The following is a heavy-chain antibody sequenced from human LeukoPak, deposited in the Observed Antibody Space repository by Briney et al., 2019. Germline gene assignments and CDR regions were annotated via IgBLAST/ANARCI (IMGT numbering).Heavy chain of an antibody. D-gene: IGHD2-15*01. CDR3: ARSYCSGGSCSLGAFDY. CDR1: AYTFTGYY. CDR2: INPNSGGT. Sequence: GASVTVSCKASAYTFTGYYIFWVRQAPGQGLEWMGWINPNSGGTNSALKFQGRVTMTRDTSISTAFMALSRLRSDDTAVYYCARSYCSGGSCSLGAFDYWGQGTLVTVSS. V-gene: IGHV1-2*02. J-gene: IGHJ4*02.